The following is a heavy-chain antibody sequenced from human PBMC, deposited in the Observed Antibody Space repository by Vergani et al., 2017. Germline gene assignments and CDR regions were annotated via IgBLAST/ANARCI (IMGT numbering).Heavy chain of an antibody. CDR1: GFTFSSYG. CDR2: ISYDGSNK. CDR3: AKAQGYCSGGTCPAGFYPFGFDY. V-gene: IGHV3-30*18. D-gene: IGHD2-15*01. J-gene: IGHJ4*02. Sequence: VQLVESGGGVVQPGGSLRLSCAASGFTFSSYGMHWVRQAPGKGLEWVTVISYDGSNKYYADSVKGRLTISRDNSKNTLYLQMNSLRAEDTAVYYCAKAQGYCSGGTCPAGFYPFGFDYWGQGTLVTVSS.